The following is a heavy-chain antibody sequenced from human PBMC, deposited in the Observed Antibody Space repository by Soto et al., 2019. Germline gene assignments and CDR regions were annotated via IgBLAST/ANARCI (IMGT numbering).Heavy chain of an antibody. D-gene: IGHD2-2*01. CDR1: GFTFSSYG. CDR3: ARAPDISTSCYEVRCNYYGMDV. V-gene: IGHV3-33*01. J-gene: IGHJ6*02. Sequence: QVQLVESGGGVVQPGRSLRLSCAASGFTFSSYGMHWVRQAPGKGLEWVAVIWYDGSNKYYADSVKGRFTISRDNSKNTLYLQMNSLRAEDTAVYYCARAPDISTSCYEVRCNYYGMDVWGQGTTVTVSS. CDR2: IWYDGSNK.